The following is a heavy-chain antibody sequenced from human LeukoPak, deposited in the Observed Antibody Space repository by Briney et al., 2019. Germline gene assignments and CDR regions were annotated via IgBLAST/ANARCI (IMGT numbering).Heavy chain of an antibody. CDR2: IYPGDSDT. J-gene: IGHJ6*02. Sequence: GESLKISCKGSGYSFASYWIGWVRQMPGKGLEWMGIIYPGDSDTRYSPSFQGQATLSADKSINTVYLQWNSLKASDSGIYYCARLAGATYSYYAMDVWGQGTTVTVSS. CDR1: GYSFASYW. V-gene: IGHV5-51*01. CDR3: ARLAGATYSYYAMDV. D-gene: IGHD6-25*01.